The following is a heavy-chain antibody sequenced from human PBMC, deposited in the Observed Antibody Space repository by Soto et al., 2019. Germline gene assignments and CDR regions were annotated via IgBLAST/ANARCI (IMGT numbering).Heavy chain of an antibody. J-gene: IGHJ4*02. CDR2: IKSKTDGGTT. CDR1: GFTFNNAW. CDR3: TAAYYAFWSGYAFDY. Sequence: EVQLVESGGGLVKPGGSLRLSCAASGFTFNNAWMNWVRQAPGKGLEWAGHIKSKTDGGTTDYAAPVKGRFTISRDDSKNTLYLQMDSLKTEDTAVYYCTAAYYAFWSGYAFDYWGQVTRITVSS. D-gene: IGHD3-3*01. V-gene: IGHV3-15*07.